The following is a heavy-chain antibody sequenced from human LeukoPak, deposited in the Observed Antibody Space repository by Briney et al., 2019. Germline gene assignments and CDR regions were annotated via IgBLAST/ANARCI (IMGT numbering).Heavy chain of an antibody. Sequence: SETLSLTCAVYGGSSSGYYWSWIRQPPGKGLEWIGEINHSGSTNYNPSLKSRVTISVDTSKNQFSLKLSSVTTADTAVYYCARGDFYAFDIWGQGTMVTVSS. D-gene: IGHD2/OR15-2a*01. J-gene: IGHJ3*02. V-gene: IGHV4-34*01. CDR1: GGSSSGYY. CDR2: INHSGST. CDR3: ARGDFYAFDI.